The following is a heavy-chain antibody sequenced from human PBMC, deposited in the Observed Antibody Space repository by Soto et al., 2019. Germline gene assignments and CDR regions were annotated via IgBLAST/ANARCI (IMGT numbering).Heavy chain of an antibody. CDR2: ISGSGST. CDR1: GFTFSNHA. Sequence: GGSLRLSCVASGFTFSNHAMSWVRQSPGKGLEWVSGISGSGSTYYADSVKGRLTISRDNSKNTLYLQMNSLRAEDTAVYYCAKGGAATTTNYFFYAMAVWGQGTTVTVSS. CDR3: AKGGAATTTNYFFYAMAV. V-gene: IGHV3-23*01. D-gene: IGHD4-4*01. J-gene: IGHJ6*02.